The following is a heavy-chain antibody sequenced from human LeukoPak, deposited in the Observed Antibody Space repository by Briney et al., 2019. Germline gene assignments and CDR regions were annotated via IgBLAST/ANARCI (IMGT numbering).Heavy chain of an antibody. CDR1: GFTFSTYA. Sequence: GGSLRLSCAASGFTFSTYAMSWVRQAPGKGLEWVSAISGSGGSTYYADSVKGRFTISRDNSKNTLYLQMNSLRAEDTAVYYCAKDQQLWSYNWFDPWGQGTLVTVSS. CDR3: AKDQQLWSYNWFDP. CDR2: ISGSGGST. J-gene: IGHJ5*02. V-gene: IGHV3-23*01. D-gene: IGHD5-18*01.